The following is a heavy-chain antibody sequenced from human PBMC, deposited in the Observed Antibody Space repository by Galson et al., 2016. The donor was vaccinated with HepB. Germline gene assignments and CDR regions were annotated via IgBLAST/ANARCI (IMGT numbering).Heavy chain of an antibody. CDR3: ARMRAFDI. CDR1: GGSFGGAY. V-gene: IGHV4-34*01. Sequence: SETLSLTCAVYGGSFGGAYWNWIRQSADKGLEWIGDITHSGSTNYNPSLESRVTISVDTSKNQFSLKLISVTAADTAVYYCARMRAFDIWSQGTMVTVSS. CDR2: ITHSGST. J-gene: IGHJ3*02.